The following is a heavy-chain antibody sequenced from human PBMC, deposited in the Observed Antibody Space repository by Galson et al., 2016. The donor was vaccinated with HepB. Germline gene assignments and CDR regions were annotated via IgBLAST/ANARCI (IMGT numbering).Heavy chain of an antibody. V-gene: IGHV4-61*08. CDR2: TYYSGTI. D-gene: IGHD1-26*01. CDR1: GGSVSSGAYH. J-gene: IGHJ4*02. CDR3: ATYLVGHGGTGY. Sequence: ETLSLTCTVSGGSVSSGAYHWSWIRQPPGKGLEWIGHTYYSGTISYNPSLRSRLTISLDTSKNQLSLKLTSVTAADTAVYFCATYLVGHGGTGYWGQGSLVTVSS.